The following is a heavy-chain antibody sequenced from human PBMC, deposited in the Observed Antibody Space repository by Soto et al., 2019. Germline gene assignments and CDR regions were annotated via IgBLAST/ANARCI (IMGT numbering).Heavy chain of an antibody. CDR2: ISHSGIT. Sequence: SETLSLTCAVSGGSITSANWWTWVRQPPGGGLEWIGEISHSGITNYKASLKSRVTMSVDKTKNDVSLKLTSVTAADTAVYYCARVLRGWFDPWGQGTPVTVS. J-gene: IGHJ5*02. CDR1: GGSITSANW. CDR3: ARVLRGWFDP. V-gene: IGHV4-4*02.